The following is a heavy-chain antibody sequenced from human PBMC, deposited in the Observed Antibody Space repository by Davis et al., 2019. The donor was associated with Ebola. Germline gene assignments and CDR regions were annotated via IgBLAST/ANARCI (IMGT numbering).Heavy chain of an antibody. CDR2: TSAYNGNT. CDR1: GYTFTSYG. Sequence: ASVTVSCKASGYTFTSYGISWVRQAPGQGLEWMGWTSAYNGNTNYAQKLQGRVTMTTDTSTSTAYMELRSLRSDDTAVYYCARGITMVRGVTPFDYWGQGTLVTVSS. V-gene: IGHV1-18*01. CDR3: ARGITMVRGVTPFDY. J-gene: IGHJ4*02. D-gene: IGHD3-10*01.